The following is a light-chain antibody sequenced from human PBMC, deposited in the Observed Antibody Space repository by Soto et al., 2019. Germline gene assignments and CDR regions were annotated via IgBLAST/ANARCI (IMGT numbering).Light chain of an antibody. CDR3: HQYDRSAIFT. CDR2: GAS. V-gene: IGKV3-20*01. Sequence: EIVLTQSPGTLSLSPGERATLSCRASQSVSSYYLAWYQQKPGQAPRLLIYGASSRATGVPDRFSGSGSGTEFTLTISRLEPEDFAVFYCHQYDRSAIFTFGPGTTVDIK. CDR1: QSVSSYY. J-gene: IGKJ3*01.